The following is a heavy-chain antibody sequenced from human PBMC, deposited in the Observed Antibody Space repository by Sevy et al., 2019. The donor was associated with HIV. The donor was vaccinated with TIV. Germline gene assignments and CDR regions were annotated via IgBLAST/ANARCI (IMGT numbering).Heavy chain of an antibody. D-gene: IGHD3-22*01. V-gene: IGHV3-7*01. Sequence: GGSLRLSCAASGFTFSSYWMSWVRLAPVKGLEWVAILKQDGSEKDYVDSVKGRFTISRDNAKNSLYLQMNILRAEDTAVYYCARDGGRDRVVYYYGMDVWGQGTTVTVSS. J-gene: IGHJ6*02. CDR3: ARDGGRDRVVYYYGMDV. CDR2: LKQDGSEK. CDR1: GFTFSSYW.